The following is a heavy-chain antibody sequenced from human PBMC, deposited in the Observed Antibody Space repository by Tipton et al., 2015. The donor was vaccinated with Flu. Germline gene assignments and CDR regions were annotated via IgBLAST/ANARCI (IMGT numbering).Heavy chain of an antibody. CDR1: GGSFSGYY. V-gene: IGHV4-34*01. D-gene: IGHD4-11*01. CDR2: INHSGST. CDR3: ARRDYSNYVSDPKNWFDP. J-gene: IGHJ5*02. Sequence: GLVKPSETLSLTCAVYGGSFSGYYWSWIRQPPGKGLEWIGEINHSGSTNYNPSLKSRVSISVDKSKNHFSLRLTSVTAADTAVYFCARRDYSNYVSDPKNWFDPWGQGTLVTVSS.